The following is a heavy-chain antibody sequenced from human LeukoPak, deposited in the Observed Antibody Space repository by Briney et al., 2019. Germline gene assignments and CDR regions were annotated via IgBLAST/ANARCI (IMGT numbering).Heavy chain of an antibody. V-gene: IGHV3-30*04. D-gene: IGHD2-2*01. CDR3: ARASSRYCSSTSRYGCDY. CDR2: ISYDGSNK. J-gene: IGHJ4*02. Sequence: GGSLRLSCAASGFTFSSYSMHWVRQAPGKGLEWVAVISYDGSNKYYADSVKGRFTISRENSQNTLYMQMTSLRAEETAVYYCARASSRYCSSTSRYGCDYWGQGTLVTVSS. CDR1: GFTFSSYS.